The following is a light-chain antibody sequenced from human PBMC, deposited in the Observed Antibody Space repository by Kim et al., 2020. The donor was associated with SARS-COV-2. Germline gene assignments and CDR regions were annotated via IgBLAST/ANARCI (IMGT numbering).Light chain of an antibody. CDR3: CSYAGSIKV. V-gene: IGLV2-23*01. Sequence: PGQASTISCSGTSSDVGSYNYVSWYQHHPGKAPKLMISDGSKRPSGVSNRFSGSKSGNTASLTISGLQAEDEADYYCCSYAGSIKVFGGGTQLTVL. J-gene: IGLJ3*02. CDR2: DGS. CDR1: SSDVGSYNY.